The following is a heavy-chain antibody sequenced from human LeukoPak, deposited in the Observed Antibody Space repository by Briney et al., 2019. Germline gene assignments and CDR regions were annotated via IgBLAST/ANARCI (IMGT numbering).Heavy chain of an antibody. CDR1: GFTFSSYW. D-gene: IGHD6-19*01. CDR2: INSDGSST. J-gene: IGHJ6*02. V-gene: IGHV3-74*01. CDR3: ERDSRSYGMDV. Sequence: GGSLRLSCAASGFTFSSYWMHWVRQAPGKGLVWVSRINSDGSSTSYADSLKGRFSISRVNAKNTLYLQMNSLRAEDTAVYYCERDSRSYGMDVWGQGTTVTVSS.